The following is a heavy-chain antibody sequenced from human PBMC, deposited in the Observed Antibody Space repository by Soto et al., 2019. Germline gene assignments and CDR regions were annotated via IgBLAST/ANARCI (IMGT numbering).Heavy chain of an antibody. CDR1: GFTLSSYG. J-gene: IGHJ3*01. D-gene: IGHD3-3*01. CDR3: AKDRAHLGVAAIGGGGGAFDA. Sequence: QIQLVQSGGGGVQPGRSLRLSCAASGFTLSSYGMHWVRQAPGKGLEWVAAISYDGRNKWYMDSLEGRFTVSRDNSESTVFLQVGSLRPEETAMYFWAKDRAHLGVAAIGGGGGAFDAWGQGTMVTVSS. V-gene: IGHV3-30*05. CDR2: ISYDGRNK.